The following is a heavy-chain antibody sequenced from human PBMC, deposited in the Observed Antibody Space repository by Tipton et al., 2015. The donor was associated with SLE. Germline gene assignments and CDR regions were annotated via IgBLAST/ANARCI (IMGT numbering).Heavy chain of an antibody. CDR1: GYTFISHD. V-gene: IGHV1-8*01. J-gene: IGHJ6*03. CDR2: VNPKSGNT. CDR3: ARGSVYFHYYMDV. Sequence: QVQLVQSGAEVKKPGASMKVSCKASGYTFISHDINWVRQATGQGLEWMGWVNPKSGNTGYAQKFQGRVSMTRNTSTSTVYMELSSLRSEDTAVYYCARGSVYFHYYMDVWGKGTTVTV.